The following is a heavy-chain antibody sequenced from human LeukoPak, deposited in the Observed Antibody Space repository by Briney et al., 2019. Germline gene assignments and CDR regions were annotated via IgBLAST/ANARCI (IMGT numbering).Heavy chain of an antibody. Sequence: GASVKASCKASGYTFTSYGISWVRQAPGQGLEWMGWISAYNGNTNYAQKLQGRVTMTTDTSTSTAYMELRSLRSDDTAVYYCARSLPYYDSSGSFDYWGQGTLVTVSS. V-gene: IGHV1-18*01. CDR2: ISAYNGNT. CDR1: GYTFTSYG. CDR3: ARSLPYYDSSGSFDY. J-gene: IGHJ4*02. D-gene: IGHD3-22*01.